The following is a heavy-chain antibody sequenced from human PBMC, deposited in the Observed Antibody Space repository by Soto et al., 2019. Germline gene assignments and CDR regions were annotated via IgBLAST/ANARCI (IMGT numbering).Heavy chain of an antibody. V-gene: IGHV4-39*07. J-gene: IGHJ6*02. CDR2: IYYSGST. CDR1: GGSISSSSYY. CDR3: AREGRLSNYYQYGMDV. Sequence: SETLSLTCTVSGGSISSSSYYWGWIRQPPGKGLEWIGNIYYSGSTYYNPSLKSRVTISVDTSKNQFSLKLSSVTAADTAVYYCAREGRLSNYYQYGMDVWGQGTTVTVSS. D-gene: IGHD2-15*01.